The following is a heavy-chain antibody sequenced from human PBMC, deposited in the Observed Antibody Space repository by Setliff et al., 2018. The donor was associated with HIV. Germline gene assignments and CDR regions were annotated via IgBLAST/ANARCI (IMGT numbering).Heavy chain of an antibody. CDR2: ISHSGTT. D-gene: IGHD1-7*01. CDR1: GYSISSAFY. CDR3: ARLGRNSNPSGTLN. J-gene: IGHJ4*02. Sequence: SETLSLTCAVSGYSISSAFYWAWIRQPPGKGLEWVGSISHSGTTDYNPSLKSRVTISVDTSKNQFSLKLSSVTAADTAVYYCARLGRNSNPSGTLNWGQGTLVTSPQ. V-gene: IGHV4-38-2*01.